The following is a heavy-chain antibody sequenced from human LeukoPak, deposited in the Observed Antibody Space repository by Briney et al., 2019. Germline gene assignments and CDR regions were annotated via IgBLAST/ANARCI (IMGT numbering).Heavy chain of an antibody. D-gene: IGHD3-9*01. Sequence: SETLSLTCTVSGGSLSTYYWSWIRQSPSRGLEWLGRTYYRSKWYNDYAVSVKSRISVNPDTTKNQFSLQLSSVTPEDTAVYYCARAYYDISTGYLDYWGQGTLVTVSP. V-gene: IGHV6-1*01. CDR3: ARAYYDISTGYLDY. CDR2: TYYRSKWYN. J-gene: IGHJ4*02. CDR1: GGSLSTYY.